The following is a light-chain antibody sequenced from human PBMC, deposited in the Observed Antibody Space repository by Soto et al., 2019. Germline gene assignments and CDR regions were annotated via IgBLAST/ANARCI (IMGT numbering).Light chain of an antibody. Sequence: QYVLIPAASASGSPSESFAISSTATSSDVGGYNYVSWYQQHPGKAPKLMIYEVNKRHSGVPDHFSASKSANTASLTVSGLQAEDEADCYCSSYAPSSNVFGTGTKVTVL. CDR2: EVN. J-gene: IGLJ1*01. CDR3: SSYAPSSNV. CDR1: SSDVGGYNY. V-gene: IGLV2-8*01.